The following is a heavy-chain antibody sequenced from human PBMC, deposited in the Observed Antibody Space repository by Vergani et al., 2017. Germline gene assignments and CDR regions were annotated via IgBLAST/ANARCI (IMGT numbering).Heavy chain of an antibody. Sequence: EVQLLESGGGLVQPGGSLRLSCAASGFTFSSYAMSWVRQAPGKGLEWVSAISGSGGSTYYADSVKGRFTSSRDNSKNTLYLQMNSLRAEDTAVYYCAKVPYDIFESSYFDYWGQGTLVTVSS. CDR1: GFTFSSYA. CDR2: ISGSGGST. D-gene: IGHD3-9*01. V-gene: IGHV3-23*01. CDR3: AKVPYDIFESSYFDY. J-gene: IGHJ4*02.